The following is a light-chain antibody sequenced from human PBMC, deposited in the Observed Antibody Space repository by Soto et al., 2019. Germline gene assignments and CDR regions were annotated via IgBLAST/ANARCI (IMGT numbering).Light chain of an antibody. Sequence: EIVLTQSPGTLSLSPGERATLSCRASQSLSSGYLAWYQQKPGQAPRILIYAASSRATGIPDRFSGSGSGTDFTLTISRLEAEDFAVYYCQQYGSSPRTFGQGTKVDIK. J-gene: IGKJ1*01. V-gene: IGKV3-20*01. CDR2: AAS. CDR3: QQYGSSPRT. CDR1: QSLSSGY.